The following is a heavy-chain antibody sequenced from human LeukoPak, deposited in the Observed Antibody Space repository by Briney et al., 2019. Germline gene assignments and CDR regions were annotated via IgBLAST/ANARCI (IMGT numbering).Heavy chain of an antibody. CDR3: AKDLSPEGTWYFDL. J-gene: IGHJ2*01. CDR1: GFTLSSYA. V-gene: IGHV3-23*01. Sequence: PGGSLRLSCAASGFTLSSYALNWVRQAPGKGLEWVSAISGSGGSTYYADSVKGRFTISRDNSKNTLYLQMNGLTAEDTAVYYCAKDLSPEGTWYFDLWGSVTLVTVSS. D-gene: IGHD1-1*01. CDR2: ISGSGGST.